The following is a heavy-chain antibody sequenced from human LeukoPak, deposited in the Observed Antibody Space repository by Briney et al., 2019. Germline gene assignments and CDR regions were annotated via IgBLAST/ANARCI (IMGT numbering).Heavy chain of an antibody. CDR3: AKQMYYYDSSGLFDY. Sequence: GGSLRLSCAASGFTFSSYAMSWVRQAPGKGLEWVSAISGSGGSTYYADSVKGRFTISRDNSKNTLYLQMNSLRAEGTAVYYCAKQMYYYDSSGLFDYWGQGTLVTVSS. CDR2: ISGSGGST. D-gene: IGHD3-22*01. J-gene: IGHJ4*02. V-gene: IGHV3-23*01. CDR1: GFTFSSYA.